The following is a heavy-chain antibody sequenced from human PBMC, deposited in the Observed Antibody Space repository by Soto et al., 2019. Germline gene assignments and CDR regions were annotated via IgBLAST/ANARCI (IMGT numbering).Heavy chain of an antibody. V-gene: IGHV3-30*18. Sequence: QVQLVESGGGVVQPGRSLRVSCAASGFTFSIYAMHWVRQAPGTGLEWVAVISYDGTKTYYADSVKGRFTISRHNSQNTVHLPMNRLRDEDPAVYYCAKERGLRRQGLIDAFDYWGQGTLVTVSP. D-gene: IGHD3-10*01. CDR2: ISYDGTKT. J-gene: IGHJ4*02. CDR3: AKERGLRRQGLIDAFDY. CDR1: GFTFSIYA.